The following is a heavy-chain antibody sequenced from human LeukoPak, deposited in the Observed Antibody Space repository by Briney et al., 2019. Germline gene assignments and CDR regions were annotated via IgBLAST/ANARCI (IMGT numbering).Heavy chain of an antibody. D-gene: IGHD3-10*01. V-gene: IGHV3-30-3*01. Sequence: GRSLRLSCAASGFTFSSYAMHWVRQAPGKGLEWVAVISYDGSNKYYADSVKGRFTISRDNSKNMLYLQMNSLRAEDTAVYYCARDLEIGSGSYYNFDYWGQGTLVTVSS. J-gene: IGHJ4*02. CDR3: ARDLEIGSGSYYNFDY. CDR1: GFTFSSYA. CDR2: ISYDGSNK.